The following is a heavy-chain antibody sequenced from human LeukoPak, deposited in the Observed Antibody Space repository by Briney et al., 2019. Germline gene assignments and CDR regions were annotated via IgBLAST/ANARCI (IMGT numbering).Heavy chain of an antibody. CDR1: GGSISSYY. D-gene: IGHD3-9*01. J-gene: IGHJ4*02. V-gene: IGHV4-59*01. CDR3: ARVRGYDILTGYFDY. CDR2: IYYSGST. Sequence: SEALSLTCTVSGGSISSYYWSWIRQPPGKGLEWIGYIYYSGSTNYNPSVKSRVTISVDTSKNQFSLKLSSVPAAATAVYYCARVRGYDILTGYFDYWGQGTLVTVSS.